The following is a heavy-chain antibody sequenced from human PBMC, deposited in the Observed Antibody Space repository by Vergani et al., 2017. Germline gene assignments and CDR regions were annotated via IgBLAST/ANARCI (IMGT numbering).Heavy chain of an antibody. J-gene: IGHJ6*03. CDR1: GFSLNTRGVS. CDR2: IYWNDDQ. D-gene: IGHD1-7*01. CDR3: VCRKTECGTTGCFYPFYYYYYMDV. Sequence: QITLKESGPTLVKPTQPLTLTCTFSGFSLNTRGVSVAWIRQPPGKALDWLALIYWNDDQHYSPSLNNRVTITKDTSKNQVVLTMTNMDYVDTGTYYCVCRKTECGTTGCFYPFYYYYYMDVWGKGTTVTVSS. V-gene: IGHV2-5*04.